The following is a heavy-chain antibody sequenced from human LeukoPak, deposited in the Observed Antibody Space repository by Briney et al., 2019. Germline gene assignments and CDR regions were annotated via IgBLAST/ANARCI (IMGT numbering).Heavy chain of an antibody. D-gene: IGHD6-19*01. J-gene: IGHJ5*02. CDR1: GYTFTGYY. CDR2: INPNSGGT. Sequence: GASVKFSCKASGYTFTGYYMHWVRQAPGQGLEWMGWINPNSGGTNYAQKFQGRVTMTRDTSISTAYMELSSLRSADTAVYYCARVGSGWSNNWFDPWGQGTLVTVSS. V-gene: IGHV1-2*02. CDR3: ARVGSGWSNNWFDP.